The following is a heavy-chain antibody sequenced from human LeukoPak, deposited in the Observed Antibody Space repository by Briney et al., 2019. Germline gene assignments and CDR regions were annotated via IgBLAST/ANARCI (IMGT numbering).Heavy chain of an antibody. CDR2: IYYSGST. D-gene: IGHD3-22*01. CDR3: AGPTYYYDSSGYYYGVFDY. Sequence: KPSETLSLTCTVSGGSVSSSSYYWGWIRQPPGKGLEWIGSIYYSGSTYYNPSLKSRVTISVDTSKNQFSLKLSSVTAADTAVYYCAGPTYYYDSSGYYYGVFDYWGQGTLVTVSS. V-gene: IGHV4-39*01. J-gene: IGHJ4*02. CDR1: GGSVSSSSYY.